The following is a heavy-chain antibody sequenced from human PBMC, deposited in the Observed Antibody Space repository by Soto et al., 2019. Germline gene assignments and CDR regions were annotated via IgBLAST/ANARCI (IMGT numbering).Heavy chain of an antibody. V-gene: IGHV3-66*01. CDR3: ASDGTYYWV. CDR2: IYSGGAT. J-gene: IGHJ4*02. Sequence: EVQLVESGGGLVQPGGSLRLSCAASGFTVSNNYMSWVRQAPGKGLEWVSLIYSGGATYYADSVKGRFTISRDNSQNTMYLQMNSLGSEDTAVYYCASDGTYYWVGGQGILVTVSS. D-gene: IGHD1-26*01. CDR1: GFTVSNNY.